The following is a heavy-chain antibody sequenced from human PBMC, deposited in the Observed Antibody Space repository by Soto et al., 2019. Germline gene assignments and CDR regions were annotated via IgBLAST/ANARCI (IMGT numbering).Heavy chain of an antibody. CDR3: AREARYCSGGSCHSAGRPWFDP. CDR1: GLTFSSYA. D-gene: IGHD2-15*01. J-gene: IGHJ5*02. Sequence: GGSLRLYCAASGLTFSSYAMHWVRQAPGKGLEWVAVISYDGSNKYYADSVKGRFTISRDNSKNTLYLQMNSLRAEDTAVYYCAREARYCSGGSCHSAGRPWFDPWGQGTLVTVSS. CDR2: ISYDGSNK. V-gene: IGHV3-30-3*01.